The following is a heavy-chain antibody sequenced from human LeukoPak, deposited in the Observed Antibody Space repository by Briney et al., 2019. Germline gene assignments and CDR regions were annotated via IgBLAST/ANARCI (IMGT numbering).Heavy chain of an antibody. J-gene: IGHJ6*03. CDR3: ARWHSGYDDDYYYYMDV. CDR2: INPNSGGT. D-gene: IGHD5-12*01. Sequence: GASVKVSCKASGYTFTGYYMHWVRQAPGQGLEWMGWINPNSGGTNYAQKFQGRVTMTRDTSISTAYMELSRLRSDDTAVYYCARWHSGYDDDYYYYMDVWGKGTTVTVSS. CDR1: GYTFTGYY. V-gene: IGHV1-2*02.